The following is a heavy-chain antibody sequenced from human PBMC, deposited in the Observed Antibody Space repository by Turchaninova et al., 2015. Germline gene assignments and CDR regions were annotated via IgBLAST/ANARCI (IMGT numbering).Heavy chain of an antibody. CDR2: IHSSGST. CDR1: GDSIINYY. V-gene: IGHV4-4*07. CDR3: AGYHLRSSDPYNWFDP. D-gene: IGHD6-6*01. J-gene: IGHJ5*02. Sequence: GELQESGPGLVKPSETLSLTCTVFGDSIINYYCSWIRQPAGKGLEYIGRIHSSGSTNYNPSLKSRVTISVDKSKNHFSLKLRFVTAADTAVDYCAGYHLRSSDPYNWFDPWGQGTLVTVSS.